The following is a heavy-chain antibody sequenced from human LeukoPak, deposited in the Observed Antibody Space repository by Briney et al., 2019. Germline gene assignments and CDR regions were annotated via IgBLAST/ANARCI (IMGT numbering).Heavy chain of an antibody. CDR1: GGSISSGDYY. V-gene: IGHV4-30-4*08. CDR3: AREAPQLRLFDY. J-gene: IGHJ4*02. Sequence: PSQTLSLTCTVSGGSISSGDYYWSWICQPPGKGLEWIGYIYYSGSTYYNPSLKSRVTISVDTSKNQFSLKLSSVTAADTAVYYCAREAPQLRLFDYWGQGTLVTVSS. CDR2: IYYSGST. D-gene: IGHD2-2*01.